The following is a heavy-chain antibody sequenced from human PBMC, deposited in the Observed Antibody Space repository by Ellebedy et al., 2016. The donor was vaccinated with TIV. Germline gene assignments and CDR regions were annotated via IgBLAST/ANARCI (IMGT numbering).Heavy chain of an antibody. CDR2: ITGSGPDT. CDR3: ARGARFDP. V-gene: IGHV3-23*01. Sequence: GESLKISXAASGFTFSSYAMSWVRQAPGRGLEWVSAITGSGPDTYHADSVKGRFTISRDNAKNTLYLQMNSLRAEDTAVYYCARGARFDPWGQGTLVTVSS. CDR1: GFTFSSYA. J-gene: IGHJ5*02. D-gene: IGHD3-10*01.